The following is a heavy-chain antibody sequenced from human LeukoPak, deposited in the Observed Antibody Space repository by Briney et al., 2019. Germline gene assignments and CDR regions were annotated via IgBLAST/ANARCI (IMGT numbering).Heavy chain of an antibody. CDR1: GGNFNNYA. CDR3: ASMHGYCSGGSCYYYYGMDV. J-gene: IGHJ6*02. CDR2: IIPILGIA. V-gene: IGHV1-69*04. D-gene: IGHD2-15*01. Sequence: SVKVSCKASGGNFNNYAINWVRQAPGQGLEWMGRIIPILGIANYAQKFQGRVTITADKSTSTAYMELSSLRSEDRAVYYCASMHGYCSGGSCYYYYGMDVWGQGTTVTVSS.